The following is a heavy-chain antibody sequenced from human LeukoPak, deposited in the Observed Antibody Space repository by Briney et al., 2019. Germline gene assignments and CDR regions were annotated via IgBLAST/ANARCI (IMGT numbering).Heavy chain of an antibody. CDR1: GFTFSSNW. D-gene: IGHD5/OR15-5a*01. CDR2: ISADGSDT. CDR3: ARGHVTVSAHDDAFDI. J-gene: IGHJ3*02. Sequence: GGSLRLSCAAYGFTFSSNWMHWVRQTPGKGLVWVSRISADGSDTSYADSVKGRFTISRDNAKNTLYLQMNSLRAEDTAVYYCARGHVTVSAHDDAFDIWGQGTMVTVSS. V-gene: IGHV3-74*01.